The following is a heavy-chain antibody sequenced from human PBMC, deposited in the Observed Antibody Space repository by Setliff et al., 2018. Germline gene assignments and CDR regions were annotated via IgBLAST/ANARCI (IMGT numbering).Heavy chain of an antibody. J-gene: IGHJ4*02. D-gene: IGHD3-3*01. Sequence: GASVKVSCKASGYAFTGYYIHWVRQAPGQGLEWMGWMNPNSGNTGYAQKFQGRVTMTRNTSISTAYMDLSSLRFEDTAVYYCARAQSWSGGPYYFDNWGQGTLVTVSS. CDR1: GYAFTGYY. CDR3: ARAQSWSGGPYYFDN. CDR2: MNPNSGNT. V-gene: IGHV1-8*02.